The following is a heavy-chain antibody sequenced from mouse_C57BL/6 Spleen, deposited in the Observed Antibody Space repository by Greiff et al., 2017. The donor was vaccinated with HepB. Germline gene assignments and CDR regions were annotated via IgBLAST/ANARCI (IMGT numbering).Heavy chain of an antibody. D-gene: IGHD2-10*01. Sequence: QVQLQHPGAELVKPGASVKMSCKASGYTFTSYWITWVKQRPGQGLEWIGDIYPGSGSTNYNEKFKSKATLTVDTSSSTAYMQLSSLTSEDSAVYYCARSTYYGNYASAWFAYWGQGTLVTVSA. V-gene: IGHV1-55*01. CDR1: GYTFTSYW. CDR2: IYPGSGST. CDR3: ARSTYYGNYASAWFAY. J-gene: IGHJ3*01.